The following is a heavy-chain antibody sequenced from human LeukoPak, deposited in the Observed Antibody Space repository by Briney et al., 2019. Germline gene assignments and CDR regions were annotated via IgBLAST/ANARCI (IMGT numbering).Heavy chain of an antibody. Sequence: GRSLRLSCAASGFTFSSYAMSWVRQAPGKGLEWVSAISGSGGSTYYADSVKGRFTISRDNSKNTLYLQMNSLRAEDTAVYYCAKDTRRGLYYDSSGSLDYWGRGTLVTVSS. V-gene: IGHV3-23*01. CDR2: ISGSGGST. CDR1: GFTFSSYA. J-gene: IGHJ4*02. D-gene: IGHD3-22*01. CDR3: AKDTRRGLYYDSSGSLDY.